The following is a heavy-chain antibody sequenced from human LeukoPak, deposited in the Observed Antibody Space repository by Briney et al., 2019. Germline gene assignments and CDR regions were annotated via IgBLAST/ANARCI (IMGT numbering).Heavy chain of an antibody. D-gene: IGHD4-23*01. CDR2: IYPSDSDT. CDR1: GYSFTTYW. J-gene: IGHJ4*03. Sequence: GESLKISCKGSGYSFTTYWIGWVHQMPGKGLDWMGIIYPSDSDTRYSPSFQGQVTISADKSINTAYLQWTSLKASDTAMYYCAKLRWPEGDRSSFDFWGQGTLVTVSS. V-gene: IGHV5-51*07. CDR3: AKLRWPEGDRSSFDF.